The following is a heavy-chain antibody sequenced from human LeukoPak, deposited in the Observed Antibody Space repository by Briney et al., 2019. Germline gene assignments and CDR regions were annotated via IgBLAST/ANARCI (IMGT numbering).Heavy chain of an antibody. CDR3: AKGSSDWSGPTGVFDY. D-gene: IGHD6-19*01. CDR1: GFTFSNYA. Sequence: GGSLRLSCAASGFTFSNYAMSWVSQAPGKGPEWVSAISGSGGRTYHADSVKGRFTISRDNSKNTLYLQMNGLRVDDTAVYYCAKGSSDWSGPTGVFDYWGQGTLVTGSS. CDR2: ISGSGGRT. V-gene: IGHV3-23*01. J-gene: IGHJ4*02.